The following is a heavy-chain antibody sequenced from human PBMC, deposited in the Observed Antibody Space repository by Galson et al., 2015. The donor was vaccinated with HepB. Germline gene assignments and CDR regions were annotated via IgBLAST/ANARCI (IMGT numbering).Heavy chain of an antibody. J-gene: IGHJ4*02. CDR3: ARTESSGWSQKDY. CDR1: GGTFSSYA. CDR2: IIPIFGTA. V-gene: IGHV1-69*06. Sequence: SVKVSCKASGGTFSSYAISWVRQAPGQGLEWMGGIIPIFGTANYAQKFQGRVTITADKSTSTAYMELSSLRSEDTAVYYCARTESSGWSQKDYWGQGTLVTVSS. D-gene: IGHD6-19*01.